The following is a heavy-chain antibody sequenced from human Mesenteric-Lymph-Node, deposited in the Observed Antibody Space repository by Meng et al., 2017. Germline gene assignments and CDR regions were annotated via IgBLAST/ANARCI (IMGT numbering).Heavy chain of an antibody. J-gene: IGHJ3*02. Sequence: GESLKISCAASGFTFSNYWMSWVRQAPGKGLEWVANIKRDGSQKYYLDSVKGRFTVSRDNAKKSLYLQMTSLRVEDTAVYYCAKFGLEATLDTWGQGTMVTVSS. V-gene: IGHV3-7*01. CDR1: GFTFSNYW. CDR3: AKFGLEATLDT. CDR2: IKRDGSQK. D-gene: IGHD3-10*01.